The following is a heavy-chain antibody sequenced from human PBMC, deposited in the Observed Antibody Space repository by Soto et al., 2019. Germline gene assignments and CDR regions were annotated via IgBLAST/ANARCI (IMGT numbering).Heavy chain of an antibody. D-gene: IGHD6-19*01. Sequence: QVQLEQSGGEVKKPGSSVKVSCKASGVTFSKFIMTWVRQAPGLGLEWVGGIIPIFGTANYAQKFQGRVTITADESTSKSYLEVRNLRSEDTAVYYCANVRYSSPMGYYYGMDVWGQGTAVTVSS. V-gene: IGHV1-69*01. CDR2: IIPIFGTA. CDR1: GVTFSKFI. CDR3: ANVRYSSPMGYYYGMDV. J-gene: IGHJ6*02.